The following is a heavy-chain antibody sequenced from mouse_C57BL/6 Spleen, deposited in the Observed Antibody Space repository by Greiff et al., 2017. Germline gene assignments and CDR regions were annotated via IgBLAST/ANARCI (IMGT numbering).Heavy chain of an antibody. J-gene: IGHJ2*01. D-gene: IGHD3-1*01. Sequence: EVQLVESGPGLVKPSQSLSLTCTVTGYAISSGYYRNLNRQFPGDKLKWMGYLSYDGSNNYNPSLKNRITLTRDTSKNQFFLKLNSVTTEDTATYDYARESSGYPYFDYWGQGTTLTVSS. V-gene: IGHV3-6*01. CDR3: ARESSGYPYFDY. CDR2: LSYDGSN. CDR1: GYAISSGYY.